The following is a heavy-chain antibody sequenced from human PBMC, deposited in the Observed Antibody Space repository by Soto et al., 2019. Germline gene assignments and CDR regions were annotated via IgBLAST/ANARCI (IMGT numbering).Heavy chain of an antibody. J-gene: IGHJ4*02. V-gene: IGHV4-34*01. D-gene: IGHD3-9*01. Sequence: SETLSLTCAVYGGSFSGYYWSWIRQPPGKGLEWIGEINHSGSTNYNPSLKSRVTISVDTSKNQFSLKLSSVTAADTAVYYCARFATPYYDILTGYSFDYWGQGTLVTVSS. CDR2: INHSGST. CDR3: ARFATPYYDILTGYSFDY. CDR1: GGSFSGYY.